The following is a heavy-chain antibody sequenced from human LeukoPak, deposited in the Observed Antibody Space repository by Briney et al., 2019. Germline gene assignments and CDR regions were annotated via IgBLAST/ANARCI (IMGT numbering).Heavy chain of an antibody. CDR2: IYHSGST. D-gene: IGHD5-12*01. CDR3: ARRDIVATAGDY. CDR1: GYSISSGYY. V-gene: IGHV4-38-2*01. Sequence: PSETLSLTCAVPGYSISSGYYWGWIRQPPGKGLEWIGRIYHSGSTYYNPSLKSRVTISVDTSKNQFSLKLSSVTAADTAVYYCARRDIVATAGDYWGQGTLVTVSS. J-gene: IGHJ4*02.